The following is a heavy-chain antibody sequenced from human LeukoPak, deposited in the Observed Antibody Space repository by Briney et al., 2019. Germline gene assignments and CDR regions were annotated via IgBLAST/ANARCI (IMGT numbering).Heavy chain of an antibody. D-gene: IGHD5-12*01. J-gene: IGHJ6*02. Sequence: GGSLRLSCAASGFTFSDSYMNWIRQAPGKGLEWVAYISSSDTTIYYADSVKGRFTISRDNAKNSLYLQMSSLRAEDTAVYYCAARLRPSSFYYGMDVWGQGTTVTVSS. CDR2: ISSSDTTI. V-gene: IGHV3-11*01. CDR3: AARLRPSSFYYGMDV. CDR1: GFTFSDSY.